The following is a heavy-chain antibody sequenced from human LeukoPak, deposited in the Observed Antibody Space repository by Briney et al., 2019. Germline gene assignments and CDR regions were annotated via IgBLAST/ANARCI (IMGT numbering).Heavy chain of an antibody. J-gene: IGHJ6*02. CDR3: TRPDTLDDYYGMDV. D-gene: IGHD5-18*01. V-gene: IGHV1-69*02. CDR1: GGTFSTYS. Sequence: ASVKVSCKASGGTFSTYSISWVRQAPGQGREWMGRIIPILGIANYAQKFQGRVTIIADKSTSTAYMELSSLTFEDTAVYWCTRPDTLDDYYGMDVWGQGTTVTVSS. CDR2: IIPILGIA.